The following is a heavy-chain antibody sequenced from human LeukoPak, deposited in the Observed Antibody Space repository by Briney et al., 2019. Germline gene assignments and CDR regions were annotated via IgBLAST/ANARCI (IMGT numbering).Heavy chain of an antibody. CDR1: GGSISSSSYY. V-gene: IGHV4-39*01. Sequence: PSETLSLTCTVSGGSISSSSYYWGWIRQPPGKGLEWIGSIYYSGSTYYNPSLKSRVTISVDTSKNQFSLKLSSVTAADTAVYYCARGTIRITMIVVVPRVAFDIWGQGTMVTVSS. CDR2: IYYSGST. J-gene: IGHJ3*02. CDR3: ARGTIRITMIVVVPRVAFDI. D-gene: IGHD3-22*01.